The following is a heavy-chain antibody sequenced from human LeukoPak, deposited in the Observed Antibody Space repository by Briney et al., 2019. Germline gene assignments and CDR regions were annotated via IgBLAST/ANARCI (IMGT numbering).Heavy chain of an antibody. CDR1: GGSFSGYY. CDR3: ARRQNPYYYDSSGYKYAPRNYYYYYYMDV. CDR2: INHSGST. J-gene: IGHJ6*03. Sequence: KPSETLSLTCAVYGGSFSGYYWNWIRQPPGKGLEWIGEINHSGSTNYNPSLKSRVTISVDTSKNQFSLKLSSVTAADTAVYYCARRQNPYYYDSSGYKYAPRNYYYYYYMDVWGKGTTVTVSS. V-gene: IGHV4-34*01. D-gene: IGHD3-22*01.